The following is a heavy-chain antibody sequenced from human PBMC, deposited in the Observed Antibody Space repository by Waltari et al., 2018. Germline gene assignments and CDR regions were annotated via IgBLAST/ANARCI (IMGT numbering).Heavy chain of an antibody. V-gene: IGHV4-4*02. J-gene: IGHJ4*02. D-gene: IGHD2-15*01. Sequence: QLQESGPGLVKPSGTLSLTCVVSGDSMIRNYCWSWVRQSPGKGLEWIGQVDRSGRTNYNPSFASRVIMSLDTSINHFSLNMVSATAADTAVYYCARDRGRGLYLDSWGRGTLVSVSP. CDR1: GDSMIRNYC. CDR2: VDRSGRT. CDR3: ARDRGRGLYLDS.